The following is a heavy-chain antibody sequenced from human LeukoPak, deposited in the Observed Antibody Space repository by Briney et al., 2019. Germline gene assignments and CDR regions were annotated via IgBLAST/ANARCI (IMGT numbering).Heavy chain of an antibody. J-gene: IGHJ4*02. CDR3: ARERARYYFDY. V-gene: IGHV4-59*01. CDR1: GGSISSYY. Sequence: SETLSLTCTVSGGSISSYYWSWVRQPPGKGLEWIGYIYYSGSTNYNPSLKSRVTISVDTSKNQFSLKLSSVTAADTAVYYCARERARYYFDYWGQGTLVTVSS. CDR2: IYYSGST.